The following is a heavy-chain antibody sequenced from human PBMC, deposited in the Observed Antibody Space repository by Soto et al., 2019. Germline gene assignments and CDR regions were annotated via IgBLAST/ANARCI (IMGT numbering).Heavy chain of an antibody. CDR2: IKQDGSEK. CDR1: GFTFSNSW. V-gene: IGHV3-7*04. Sequence: EVQLVESGGGLVQPGGSLRLSCATSGFTFSNSWMSWVRQAPGKGLEWVANIKQDGSEKYYVDSVKGRFTISRDNARNSLSLQMNSLRAEDTAVYYCAREFDYWGQGALVSVSS. CDR3: AREFDY. J-gene: IGHJ4*02.